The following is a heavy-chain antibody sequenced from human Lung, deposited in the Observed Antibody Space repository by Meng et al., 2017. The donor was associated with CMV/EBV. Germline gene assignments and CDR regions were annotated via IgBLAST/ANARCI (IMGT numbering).Heavy chain of an antibody. J-gene: IGHJ6*02. D-gene: IGHD3-10*01. V-gene: IGHV3-21*01. CDR2: ISRSTHYI. CDR1: GFNFSTYS. Sequence: GGSLRLSCEASGFNFSTYSLNWVRQAPGKGLEWVAFISRSTHYIYYADSVKARFTISRDTAKNSVYLQMNSLRAEDTAVYYCASDDGSGNVYDFYYGMDVWGQGTTVTVSS. CDR3: ASDDGSGNVYDFYYGMDV.